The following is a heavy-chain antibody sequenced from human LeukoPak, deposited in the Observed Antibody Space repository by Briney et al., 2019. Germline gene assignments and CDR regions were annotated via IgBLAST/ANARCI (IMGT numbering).Heavy chain of an antibody. CDR1: GFTFSSYG. J-gene: IGHJ4*02. D-gene: IGHD6-13*01. CDR2: IRYDGSNK. CDR3: ARRRAAAGTRRPPALNYYFDY. Sequence: GGSLRLSCAASGFTFSSYGMHWVRQAPGKGLEWVAFIRYDGSNKYYADSVKGRFTISRDNSKNTLYLQMNSLRAEDTAVYYCARRRAAAGTRRPPALNYYFDYWGQGTLVTVSS. V-gene: IGHV3-30*02.